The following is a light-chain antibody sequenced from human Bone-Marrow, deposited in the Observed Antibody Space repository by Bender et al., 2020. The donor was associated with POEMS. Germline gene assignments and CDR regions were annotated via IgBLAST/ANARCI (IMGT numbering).Light chain of an antibody. CDR3: TSFLSNRILV. CDR2: DVN. J-gene: IGLJ3*02. CDR1: DNDVGGHDY. Sequence: QSALTQPASVSGSPGQSITISCTGTDNDVGGHDYVSWYQHHSGKAPKLIISDVNNRPSGISDRFSGSKSDNTASLTISGVQPEDEADYYCTSFLSNRILVFGGGTKLTVL. V-gene: IGLV2-14*03.